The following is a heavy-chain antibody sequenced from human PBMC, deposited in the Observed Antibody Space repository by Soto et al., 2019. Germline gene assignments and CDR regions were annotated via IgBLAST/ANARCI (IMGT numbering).Heavy chain of an antibody. CDR1: GFTLGLYA. CDR3: ARGRRFLEWIVAD. J-gene: IGHJ4*02. V-gene: IGHV3-30*10. CDR2: ISSDGSNE. Sequence: GGSLRLSCAASGFTLGLYAIYWRRQAPGKGLEWVAVISSDGSNEYYTDSVKGRFTISRDTSENSSYLQMNSLRRDDTAVYYCARGRRFLEWIVADWGQGTLVTVSS. D-gene: IGHD3-3*01.